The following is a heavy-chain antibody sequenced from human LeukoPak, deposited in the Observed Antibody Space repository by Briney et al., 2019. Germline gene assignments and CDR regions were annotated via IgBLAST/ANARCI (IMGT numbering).Heavy chain of an antibody. Sequence: PGGSLRLSCVASGFTFSSRTIHWVRQAPGKGLDYVSGISGDGGSTFYAASEKGRFTISRDNSKNTLYLQMGSLRAEDMAVYYCAVQIGGVVSWGQGTLVTVAS. CDR3: AVQIGGVVS. CDR2: ISGDGGST. CDR1: GFTFSSRT. J-gene: IGHJ4*02. V-gene: IGHV3-64*02. D-gene: IGHD3-16*01.